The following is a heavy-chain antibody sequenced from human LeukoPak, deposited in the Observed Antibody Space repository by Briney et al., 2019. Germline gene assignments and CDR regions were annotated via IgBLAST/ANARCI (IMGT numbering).Heavy chain of an antibody. CDR2: IYHSGST. D-gene: IGHD1-26*01. CDR1: GGPISSGGYS. CDR3: ARLIRATNGMDV. Sequence: SQTLSLTCAVSGGPISSGGYSWSWIRQPPGKGLEWIGYIYHSGSTYYNPSLKSRVTISVDRSKNQFSLKLSSVTAADTAVYYCARLIRATNGMDVWGQGTTVAVSS. J-gene: IGHJ6*02. V-gene: IGHV4-30-2*01.